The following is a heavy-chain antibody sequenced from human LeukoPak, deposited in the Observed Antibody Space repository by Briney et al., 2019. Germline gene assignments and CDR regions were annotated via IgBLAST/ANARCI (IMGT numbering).Heavy chain of an antibody. V-gene: IGHV3-11*01. Sequence: KPGGSLRLSCAASGFTFSDYYMSWIRQAPGKGLEWVSYISSSGSTIYYADSVKGRFTISRDNAKNSLYLQMNSLRAEDTAVYYCARVSSGGRIFGVVNNWFYPWGQGTLVTVSS. J-gene: IGHJ5*02. CDR3: ARVSSGGRIFGVVNNWFYP. D-gene: IGHD3-3*01. CDR2: ISSSGSTI. CDR1: GFTFSDYY.